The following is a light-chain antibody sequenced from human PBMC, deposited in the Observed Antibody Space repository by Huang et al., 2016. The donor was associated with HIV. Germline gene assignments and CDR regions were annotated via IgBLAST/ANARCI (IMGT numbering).Light chain of an antibody. CDR3: QQYDTFT. CDR1: RNLTNSE. CDR2: GAC. V-gene: IGKV3-20*01. Sequence: EVVLTQSSGILSLSAGERASLSCRASRNLTNSELAQYQQRVGQHPRLLVFGACTRVSCDPERFTGGVSGRDFTLSISGLEPYDFATYYCQQYDTFTFGQGTRLE. J-gene: IGKJ2*01.